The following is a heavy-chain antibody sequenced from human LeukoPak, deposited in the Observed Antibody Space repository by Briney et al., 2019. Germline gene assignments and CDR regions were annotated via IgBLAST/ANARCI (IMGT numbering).Heavy chain of an antibody. J-gene: IGHJ5*02. CDR3: VREAGYCAPVCVKTNWFDP. CDR1: GFPLSRHA. V-gene: IGHV3-23*01. D-gene: IGHD2-15*01. Sequence: GGSLRLSCAASGFPLSRHAMSWVRQPAGKGREWVAVIGKGKTYYADSVRGRFAISRDDSTNTVYLHMNSLREEDTALYHCVREAGYCAPVCVKTNWFDPWGQGTLVTVSS. CDR2: IGKGKT.